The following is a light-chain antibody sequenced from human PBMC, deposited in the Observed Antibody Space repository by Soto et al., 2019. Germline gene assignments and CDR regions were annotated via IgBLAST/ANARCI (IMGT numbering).Light chain of an antibody. CDR2: VSS. CDR1: QSVSNNY. J-gene: IGKJ2*01. CDR3: QQYGSPPPYT. V-gene: IGKV3-20*01. Sequence: EGVLTQSPGTLSLSPGERATLSCRASQSVSNNYLAWYQQKPGQGPRLLIFVSSDRATGIPDRFSGSGSGTDFTLTISRLEPEDFAVYYCQQYGSPPPYTFGQGTKLEIK.